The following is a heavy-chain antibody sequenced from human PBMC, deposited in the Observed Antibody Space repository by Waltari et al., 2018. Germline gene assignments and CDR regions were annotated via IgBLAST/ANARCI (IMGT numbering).Heavy chain of an antibody. CDR1: GYTLTAYY. CDR2: LNPHSGGA. V-gene: IGHV1-2*02. D-gene: IGHD3-10*01. J-gene: IGHJ4*02. Sequence: QVQLVQSGAEVKKPGASVKISCKPSGYTLTAYYIYWLRQAPGQQFECMGGLNPHSGGASYSPGFQGRITMTWDTSISTAYMDVSGLTTDDTAVYYCARDRAGAHLDYWGQGSLVTVSS. CDR3: ARDRAGAHLDY.